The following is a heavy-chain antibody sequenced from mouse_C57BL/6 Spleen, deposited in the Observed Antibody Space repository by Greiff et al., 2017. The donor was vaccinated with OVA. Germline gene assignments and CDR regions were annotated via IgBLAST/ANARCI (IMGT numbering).Heavy chain of an antibody. Sequence: VQLQQSGAELVRPGASVTLSCKASGYTFTDYEMHWVKQTPVHGLEWIGAIDPETGGTAYNQKFKGKAILTADKSSSTAYMELRSLTSEDSAVYYCAVYYDYGEFAYWGQGTLVTVSA. V-gene: IGHV1-15*01. CDR3: AVYYDYGEFAY. CDR2: IDPETGGT. CDR1: GYTFTDYE. D-gene: IGHD2-4*01. J-gene: IGHJ3*01.